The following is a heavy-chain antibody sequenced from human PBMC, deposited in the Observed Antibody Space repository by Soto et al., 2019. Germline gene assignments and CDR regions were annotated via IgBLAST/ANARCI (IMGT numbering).Heavy chain of an antibody. V-gene: IGHV3-30*18. CDR2: ISYDGYLK. CDR3: AKHFKVSGSHYGTLNYYYGMDV. D-gene: IGHD3-10*01. J-gene: IGHJ6*02. Sequence: QGQLVESGGGVVQPGRSLRLSCEASGFTFSKYGMQWVRQAPGKGLEWVAVISYDGYLKYYVDSVKGRFTVARDNSKNTLFLEMNSLRVEDTAVYFCAKHFKVSGSHYGTLNYYYGMDVWGQGTTVTVSS. CDR1: GFTFSKYG.